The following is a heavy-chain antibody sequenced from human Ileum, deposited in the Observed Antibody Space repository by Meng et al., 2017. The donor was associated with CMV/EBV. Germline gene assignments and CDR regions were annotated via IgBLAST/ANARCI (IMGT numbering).Heavy chain of an antibody. CDR2: FNPKSCGT. Sequence: ASVKVSCKASGYTFTGYFIHWLRQAPGQGLEWMGWFNPKSCGTHYAQKFQGRVTMTRDTFVTTAYMELRMLRSDDTAVYFCARVLVIVYVGSHSTMDVWGQGTTVTVSS. D-gene: IGHD2-8*01. CDR3: ARVLVIVYVGSHSTMDV. CDR1: GYTFTGYF. V-gene: IGHV1-2*02. J-gene: IGHJ6*02.